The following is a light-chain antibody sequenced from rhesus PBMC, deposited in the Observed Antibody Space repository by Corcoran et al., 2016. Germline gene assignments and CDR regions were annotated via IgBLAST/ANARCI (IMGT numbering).Light chain of an antibody. CDR2: QVS. CDR1: QSLLHRNGKTF. CDR3: GQGTNVPYS. V-gene: IGKV2-65*01. Sequence: DVVMTQSPLSLPITPGQPASISCRSSQSLLHRNGKTFLSWYQQKQGQPPRRLIYQVSNRDSGVPDRVSGTGAGTEFKRKSSRGEAEDVGGYYCGQGTNVPYSFGQGTKVEIK. J-gene: IGKJ2*01.